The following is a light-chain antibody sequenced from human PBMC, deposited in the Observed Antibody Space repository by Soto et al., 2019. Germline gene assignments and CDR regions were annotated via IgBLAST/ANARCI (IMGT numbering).Light chain of an antibody. J-gene: IGLJ2*01. Sequence: QSALTQPASVSGSPGQSITISCTGTSSDVGSYNLVSWYQQHPGKAPKLMIYEGSKRPSGVSNRFSGSKSGNTASLTISGLQXXDEXDXYCCSYAGSSTVVFGGGTKVTVL. CDR1: SSDVGSYNL. CDR2: EGS. CDR3: CSYAGSSTVV. V-gene: IGLV2-23*01.